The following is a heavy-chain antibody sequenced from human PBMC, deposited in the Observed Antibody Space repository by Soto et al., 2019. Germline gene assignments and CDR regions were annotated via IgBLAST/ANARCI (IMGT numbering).Heavy chain of an antibody. Sequence: QVQLQESGPGLVKPSQTLSLTCTVSGGSISSGGYYWSWIRQHPGKGLEWIGYIYYSGSTYYNPSLKSRGTRSVDTSKNQFSLKLSSVTAADTAVYYCARTSYDSSGTAADPWGQGTLVTVSS. J-gene: IGHJ5*02. CDR1: GGSISSGGYY. D-gene: IGHD3-22*01. V-gene: IGHV4-31*03. CDR2: IYYSGST. CDR3: ARTSYDSSGTAADP.